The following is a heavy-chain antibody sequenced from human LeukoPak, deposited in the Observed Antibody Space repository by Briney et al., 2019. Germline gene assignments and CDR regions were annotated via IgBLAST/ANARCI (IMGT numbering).Heavy chain of an antibody. V-gene: IGHV3-11*01. CDR1: GLRFSDQY. Sequence: PGRSLRLSCAASGLRFSDQYMIWIRQTPGKGLEWISFISGSGVKRFYADSMKGRFIISKDNTRNSLYLQMNSLRAEDTAIYYCATLHFYAMGVWGQGTTVTVSS. CDR2: ISGSGVKR. CDR3: ATLHFYAMGV. J-gene: IGHJ6*02.